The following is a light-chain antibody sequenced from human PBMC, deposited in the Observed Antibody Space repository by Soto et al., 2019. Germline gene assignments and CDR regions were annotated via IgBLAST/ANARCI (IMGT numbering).Light chain of an antibody. J-gene: IGKJ1*01. CDR2: KAS. CDR3: QHYNRYSDA. Sequence: DIQMTQSPSTLSGSVGDRVTNTCRASQTISSWLAWYQQKPGKAPKLLIYKASTLKSGVPSRFSGSGSGTEFTLTITSLHPDDFATYYCQHYNRYSDAFGQGTKVELK. V-gene: IGKV1-5*03. CDR1: QTISSW.